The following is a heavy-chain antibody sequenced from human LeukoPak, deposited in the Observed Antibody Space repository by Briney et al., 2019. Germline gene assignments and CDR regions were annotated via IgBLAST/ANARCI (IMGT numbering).Heavy chain of an antibody. CDR1: GYTFTSYD. V-gene: IGHV1-8*01. D-gene: IGHD3-10*01. J-gene: IGHJ6*02. CDR2: MNPNSGNT. Sequence: ASVKVSCKASGYTFTSYDINWVRQATGQGLEWMGWMNPNSGNTGYAQKFQGRVTMTRNTSISTAYMELSSLRSEDTAVYYCARGVRGVIITPFYYGMDVWSQGTTVTVSS. CDR3: ARGVRGVIITPFYYGMDV.